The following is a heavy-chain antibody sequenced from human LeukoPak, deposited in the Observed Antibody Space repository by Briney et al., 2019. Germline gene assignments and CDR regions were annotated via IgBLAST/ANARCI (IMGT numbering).Heavy chain of an antibody. V-gene: IGHV4-31*03. CDR1: GGSISSGGYY. CDR2: IYYSGST. D-gene: IGHD4-17*01. Sequence: SQTLSLTCTVSGGSISSGGYYWSWIRQHPGKGLEWIGYIYYSGSTYYNPSLKSRVTISVDTSKNQFSLKLSSVTAADTAVYYCARSLRSDYSSAFDIWGQGTMVTVSS. CDR3: ARSLRSDYSSAFDI. J-gene: IGHJ3*02.